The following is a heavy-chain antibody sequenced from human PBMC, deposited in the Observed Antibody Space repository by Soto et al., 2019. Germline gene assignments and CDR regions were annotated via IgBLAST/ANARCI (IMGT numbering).Heavy chain of an antibody. V-gene: IGHV4-4*02. CDR2: MFHSRTT. J-gene: IGHJ4*02. D-gene: IGHD6-13*01. CDR1: GASISSSNW. CDR3: ERTGVTAAGGDRLDF. Sequence: SETLSLTCAVSGASISSSNWRRWVRQSPGEGLELLGEMFHSRTTNYNPSLKSRVTISVDKSNNQFSLKVTSVTAADTAVYYCERTGVTAAGGDRLDFWGQGTLVTVSS.